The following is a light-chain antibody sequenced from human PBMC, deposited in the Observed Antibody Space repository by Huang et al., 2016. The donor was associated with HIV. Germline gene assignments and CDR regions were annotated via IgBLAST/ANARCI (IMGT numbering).Light chain of an antibody. CDR2: GAS. CDR3: QRYNDWLSLT. CDR1: QSVGSN. V-gene: IGKV3-15*01. J-gene: IGKJ4*01. Sequence: EVVMTQSPATLSVSPGERATLSCRASQSVGSNLAGYQQRPGQAPGLLIYGASMRATGVAVRFSGSGSGTDFTLTISSLQSEDFAIYYCQRYNDWLSLTFGGGTRVEIK.